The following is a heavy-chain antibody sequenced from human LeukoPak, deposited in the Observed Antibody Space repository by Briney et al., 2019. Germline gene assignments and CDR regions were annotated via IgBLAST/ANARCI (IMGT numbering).Heavy chain of an antibody. CDR3: ARVYSSGWMSGNYYMDV. V-gene: IGHV1-18*01. CDR2: ISAYNGNT. Sequence: ASVKVSCKASGYTFTSYGISWVRQAPGQGLEWMGWISAYNGNTNYAQKLQGRVTMTTDTSTSTAYMELRSLRSDDTAVYYCARVYSSGWMSGNYYMDVWGKGTTVTVSS. J-gene: IGHJ6*03. D-gene: IGHD6-19*01. CDR1: GYTFTSYG.